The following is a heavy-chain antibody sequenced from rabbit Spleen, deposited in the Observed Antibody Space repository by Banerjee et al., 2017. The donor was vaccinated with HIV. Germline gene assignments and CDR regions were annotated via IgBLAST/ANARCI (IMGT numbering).Heavy chain of an antibody. CDR1: GFSFSSSDY. D-gene: IGHD2-1*01. Sequence: QSLEESGGDLVKPGASLTLTCTASGFSFSSSDYMCWVHQAPGKGLEWISCIAGSTSGFTYSATWAKGRFTFSKTSSTTVTLQMTSLTVADTATYFCARSGGDIYDFKLWGQGTLVTVS. CDR3: ARSGGDIYDFKL. J-gene: IGHJ4*01. V-gene: IGHV1S40*01. CDR2: IAGSTSGFT.